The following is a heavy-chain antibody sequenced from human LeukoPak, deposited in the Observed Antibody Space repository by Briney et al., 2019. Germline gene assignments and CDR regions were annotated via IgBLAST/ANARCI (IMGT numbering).Heavy chain of an antibody. CDR2: ISAYNGNT. V-gene: IGHV1-18*01. J-gene: IGHJ4*02. CDR3: ARDKPAQLALGDFDY. CDR1: GYTFTSYG. D-gene: IGHD6-6*01. Sequence: ASVKVSCKASGYTFTSYGISWVRQAPGQGLEWMGWISAYNGNTNYAQKLQGRVTMTTDTSTSTAYIELRSLRSDDTAVYYCARDKPAQLALGDFDYWGQGTLVTVSS.